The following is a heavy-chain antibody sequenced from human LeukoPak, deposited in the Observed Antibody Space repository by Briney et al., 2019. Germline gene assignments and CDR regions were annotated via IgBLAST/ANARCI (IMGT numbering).Heavy chain of an antibody. CDR1: GGTFSSYA. CDR2: IIPIFGTA. V-gene: IGHV1-69*01. D-gene: IGHD1-1*01. CDR3: ARESRTIPPGAFDI. Sequence: SVEVSCKASGGTFSSYAISWVRQAPGQGLEWMGGIIPIFGTANYAQKFQGRVTITADEPTSTAYMELSSLRSEDTAVYYCARESRTIPPGAFDIWGQGTMVTVSS. J-gene: IGHJ3*02.